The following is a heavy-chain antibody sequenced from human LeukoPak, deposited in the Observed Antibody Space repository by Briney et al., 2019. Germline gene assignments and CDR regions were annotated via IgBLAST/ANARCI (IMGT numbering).Heavy chain of an antibody. CDR2: IYYSGST. Sequence: SETLSLTCTVSGGSISSYYWSWIRQPPGKGLEWIGYIYYSGSTNYNPSLKSRVTISVDTSKNQFSLKLSSVTAADTAVYYCARHIDFWSGFSAYGMDVWGQGTTVTVSS. V-gene: IGHV4-59*08. CDR3: ARHIDFWSGFSAYGMDV. J-gene: IGHJ6*02. CDR1: GGSISSYY. D-gene: IGHD3-3*01.